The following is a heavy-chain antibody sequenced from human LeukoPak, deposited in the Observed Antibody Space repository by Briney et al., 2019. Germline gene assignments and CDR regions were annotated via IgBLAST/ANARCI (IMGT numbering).Heavy chain of an antibody. Sequence: SVKVSCKASGGTFSSYAISWVRQAPGQGLEWMGGIIPIFGTANYAQKFQGRVTITADKSTSTAYMELSSLRSEDTAVYYCARGAVPVYWYFDLWGRGTLVTVSS. CDR3: ARGAVPVYWYFDL. CDR1: GGTFSSYA. J-gene: IGHJ2*01. V-gene: IGHV1-69*06. D-gene: IGHD4-17*01. CDR2: IIPIFGTA.